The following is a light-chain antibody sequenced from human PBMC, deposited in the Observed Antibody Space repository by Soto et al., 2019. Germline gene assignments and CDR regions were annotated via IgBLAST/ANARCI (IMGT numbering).Light chain of an antibody. CDR3: QQSYSTPQT. J-gene: IGKJ1*01. CDR2: AAS. CDR1: QSISSY. Sequence: NKMTQSPSSLSASVGDRVTITCRASQSISSYLNWDQQKPGKAPKLLIYAASSLQSGVSSRFCGSGSGTDFTLTISSLQPEDFATYYCQQSYSTPQTFGEGTKVDIK. V-gene: IGKV1-39*01.